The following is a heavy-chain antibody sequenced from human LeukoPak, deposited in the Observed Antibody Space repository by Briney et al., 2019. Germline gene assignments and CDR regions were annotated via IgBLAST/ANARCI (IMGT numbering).Heavy chain of an antibody. V-gene: IGHV3-15*01. J-gene: IGHJ3*02. D-gene: IGHD3-9*01. Sequence: GGSLRLSCAASGFTFSNAWMSWVRQAPGKGLEWVGRIKSKTDAGTADYAAPVKGRFTISRDDSKNTLYLQMNSLKTEDTAVYYCTRDYDILTGYYKGAFDIWGQGTMVTVSS. CDR1: GFTFSNAW. CDR3: TRDYDILTGYYKGAFDI. CDR2: IKSKTDAGTA.